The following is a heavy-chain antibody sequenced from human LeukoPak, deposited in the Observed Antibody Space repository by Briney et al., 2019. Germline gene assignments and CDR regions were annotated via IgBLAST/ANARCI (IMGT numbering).Heavy chain of an antibody. Sequence: SGGSLRLSCAASGFTFSSYAMNWVRQAPGKGLEWVSGISGSGGTTYYADSVKGRFTISRDNSKNTLYLQMNSLRAEDTAVYYCAKGSSPFDPWGQGTLVTVSS. D-gene: IGHD2-15*01. J-gene: IGHJ5*02. V-gene: IGHV3-23*01. CDR2: ISGSGGTT. CDR1: GFTFSSYA. CDR3: AKGSSPFDP.